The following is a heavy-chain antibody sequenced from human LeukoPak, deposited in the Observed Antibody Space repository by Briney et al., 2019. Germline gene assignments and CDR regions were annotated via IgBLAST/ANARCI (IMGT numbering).Heavy chain of an antibody. V-gene: IGHV4-38-2*02. CDR3: ARDYGDFAFDS. CDR1: GYSISSGYY. J-gene: IGHJ4*02. D-gene: IGHD4-17*01. CDR2: IYYSGST. Sequence: PSETLSLTCAVSGYSISSGYYWGWIRQPPGKGLEWIGNIYYSGSTYYSPSLKSRVTISVDTSKNQFSLKLSSATATDTAVYYCARDYGDFAFDSWGQGTLVTVSS.